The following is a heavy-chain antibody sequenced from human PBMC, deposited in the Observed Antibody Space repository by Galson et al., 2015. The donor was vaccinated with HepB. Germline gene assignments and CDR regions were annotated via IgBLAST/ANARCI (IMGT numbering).Heavy chain of an antibody. CDR2: ISGSGTGT. CDR3: AKYRDRSGYYDPIFDY. V-gene: IGHV3-23*01. CDR1: GFTFSSYA. D-gene: IGHD3-22*01. J-gene: IGHJ4*02. Sequence: SLRLSCAASGFTFSSYAMSWVRQAPGKGLEWVSAISGSGTGTYFADSVKGRFTISRDNSRHTLFLQVNSLRAEDTAVYYCAKYRDRSGYYDPIFDYWGQGTLVTVSS.